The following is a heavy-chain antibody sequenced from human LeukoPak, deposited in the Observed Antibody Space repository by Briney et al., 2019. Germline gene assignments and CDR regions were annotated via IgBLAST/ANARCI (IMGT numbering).Heavy chain of an antibody. Sequence: ASVKVSCKASGYTFTSYYMHWVRQAPGQGLEWMGIINPSGGSTSYAQKFQGRVTMTRDTSTSTVYMELSSLRSEDTAVYYCARDRHRRDCSSTGCSGEEIDYWGQGTLVTVSS. CDR1: GYTFTSYY. CDR3: ARDRHRRDCSSTGCSGEEIDY. J-gene: IGHJ4*02. V-gene: IGHV1-46*01. D-gene: IGHD2-2*01. CDR2: INPSGGST.